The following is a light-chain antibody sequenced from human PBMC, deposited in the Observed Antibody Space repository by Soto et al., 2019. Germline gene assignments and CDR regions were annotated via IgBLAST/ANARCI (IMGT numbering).Light chain of an antibody. CDR2: GAS. V-gene: IGKV3-20*01. Sequence: EIVLTQSPGTLSLSPGERATLSCRASQSVSSSYLAWYQQKPGQAPRLLIYGASSRATGIPDRFSGSGSGTDFTRTISRLEPEDFAVYYCQQYGSSPPSFGQGTKVGLK. CDR3: QQYGSSPPS. J-gene: IGKJ1*01. CDR1: QSVSSSY.